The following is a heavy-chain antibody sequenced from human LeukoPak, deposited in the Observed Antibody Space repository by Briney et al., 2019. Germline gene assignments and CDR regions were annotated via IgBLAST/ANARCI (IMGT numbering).Heavy chain of an antibody. Sequence: GGSLRLSCAASGFTFSSYSMNWVRQAPGKGLEWVSSISSSSSYIYYADSGKGRFTISRDNAKNSLYLQMNSLRAEDTAVYYCARDRQWLSGNTYFDYWGQGTLVTVSS. V-gene: IGHV3-21*01. CDR2: ISSSSSYI. J-gene: IGHJ4*02. CDR1: GFTFSSYS. D-gene: IGHD6-19*01. CDR3: ARDRQWLSGNTYFDY.